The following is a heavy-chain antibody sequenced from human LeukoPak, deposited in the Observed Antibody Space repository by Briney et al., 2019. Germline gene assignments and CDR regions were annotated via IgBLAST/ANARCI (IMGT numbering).Heavy chain of an antibody. CDR3: AKASYYYYMDV. CDR2: ISWSSGSI. J-gene: IGHJ6*03. Sequence: SSGDYYWSWIRQPAGKGLEWVSGISWSSGSIGYADSVKGRFTISRDNAKNSLYLQMNSLRAEDTALYYCAKASYYYYMDVWGKGTTVTISS. V-gene: IGHV3-9*01. CDR1: SSGDYY.